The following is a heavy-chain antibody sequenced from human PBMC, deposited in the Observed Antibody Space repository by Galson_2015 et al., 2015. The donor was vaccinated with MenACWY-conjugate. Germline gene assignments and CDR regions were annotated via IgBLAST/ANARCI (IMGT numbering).Heavy chain of an antibody. CDR2: IGNSGSPI. V-gene: IGHV3-11*01. J-gene: IGHJ4*02. CDR3: ARGTYRSGSSI. D-gene: IGHD6-19*01. CDR1: CFPLLISH. Sequence: SLLLSFSASCFPLLISHLPLFLHSPGKGLEWISFIGNSGSPIYYADSVKGRFTISRDNAKNSLFLHMNSLRAEDTAVYYCARGTYRSGSSIWGQGTLVTVSS.